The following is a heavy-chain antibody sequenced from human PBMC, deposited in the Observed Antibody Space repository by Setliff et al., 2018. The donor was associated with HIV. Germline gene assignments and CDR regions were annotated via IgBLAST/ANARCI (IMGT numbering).Heavy chain of an antibody. CDR3: HSGYDTEEQSYFDY. CDR2: VNTDGSSK. J-gene: IGHJ4*02. CDR1: GFTFSSYA. V-gene: IGHV3-74*01. Sequence: GGSLRLSCAASGFTFSSYAMHWVRQAPGKGLVWVSRVNTDGSSKTYADSVKDRFTISRDNAKNTLYLQMHDLRAEDTGVYYCHSGYDTEEQSYFDYWGQGTLVTVSS. D-gene: IGHD5-12*01.